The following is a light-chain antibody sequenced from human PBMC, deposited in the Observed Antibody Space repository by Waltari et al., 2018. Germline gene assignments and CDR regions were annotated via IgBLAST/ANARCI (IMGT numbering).Light chain of an antibody. CDR2: DVN. Sequence: QSALTQPASVSGSPGQSIPLSCSGTSGDIGTYNSVAWFQQPPGKAPKILIHDVNQRPSGVSDRFTGSKSGYTASLTISGLQAEDEADYYCSSYTRRYTLIFGGGTKVTVL. V-gene: IGLV2-14*03. J-gene: IGLJ2*01. CDR1: SGDIGTYNS. CDR3: SSYTRRYTLI.